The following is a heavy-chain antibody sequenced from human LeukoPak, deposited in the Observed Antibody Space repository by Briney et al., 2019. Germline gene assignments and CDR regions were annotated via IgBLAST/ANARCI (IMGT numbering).Heavy chain of an antibody. CDR1: GFTVSSKY. CDR2: IYGGDANT. D-gene: IGHD6-6*01. V-gene: IGHV3-53*01. Sequence: GGSLRLSCAASGFTVSSKYMGWVRQAPGKGLEWVSVIYGGDANTFYADSVKGRFTISRDTSKNTLFLQMNSLRAEDTAVYYCARDAGISAWYFDLWGRGTLVTVSS. J-gene: IGHJ2*01. CDR3: ARDAGISAWYFDL.